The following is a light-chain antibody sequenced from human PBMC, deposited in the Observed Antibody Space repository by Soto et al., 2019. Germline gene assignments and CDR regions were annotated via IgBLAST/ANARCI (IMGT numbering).Light chain of an antibody. CDR1: QSVSSN. CDR3: QQYNVWPLT. Sequence: EIVMTQSPATLSVSPGERATLSCRPSQSVSSNLAWYQQKPGQTPKLLIYVASTRATGIPARFSGSGSGTEFTLTISSLQSEDLAVYYCQQYNVWPLTFGGGTKVEFK. V-gene: IGKV3-15*01. J-gene: IGKJ4*01. CDR2: VAS.